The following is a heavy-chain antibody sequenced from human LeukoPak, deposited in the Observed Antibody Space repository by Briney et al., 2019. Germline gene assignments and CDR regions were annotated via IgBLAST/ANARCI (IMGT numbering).Heavy chain of an antibody. CDR3: ARGYYMDV. CDR1: GGSISSYY. CDR2: IYYSGST. V-gene: IGHV4-59*01. Sequence: SETLSLTCTVSGGSISSYYWSWIRQPPGKGLEWIGYIYYSGSTNYNPSLKSRVTISVDTSKNQFSLKLSSVTAADTAVYYCARGYYMDVWGKGTTVTVSS. J-gene: IGHJ6*03.